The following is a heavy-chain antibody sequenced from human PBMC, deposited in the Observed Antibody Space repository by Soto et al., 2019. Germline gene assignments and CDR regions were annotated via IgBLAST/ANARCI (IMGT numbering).Heavy chain of an antibody. CDR1: GFTFSSYS. Sequence: GGSLRLSCAASGFTFSSYSMNWVRQAPGKGLEWVSSISSSSSYIYYADSVKGRFTISRDNAKNSLYLQMNSLRAEDTAVYYCGRVHESMYSSSRYPLGMDVWGQGTTVTVSS. CDR3: GRVHESMYSSSRYPLGMDV. D-gene: IGHD6-13*01. CDR2: ISSSSSYI. J-gene: IGHJ6*02. V-gene: IGHV3-21*04.